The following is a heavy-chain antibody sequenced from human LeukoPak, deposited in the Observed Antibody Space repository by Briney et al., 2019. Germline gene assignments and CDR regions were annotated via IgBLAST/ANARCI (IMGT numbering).Heavy chain of an antibody. CDR1: GFTLSTYW. CDR3: ARDGEWQHFDH. CDR2: TNSDGSST. D-gene: IGHD3-3*01. V-gene: IGHV3-74*01. Sequence: GGSLRLSCAASGFTLSTYWMHWVRQAPGKGLVWVSLTNSDGSSTSYADSVKGRFTISRDNAKNTLFLQMNSLRAEDTAVYYCARDGEWQHFDHSGQGTLVTVSS. J-gene: IGHJ4*02.